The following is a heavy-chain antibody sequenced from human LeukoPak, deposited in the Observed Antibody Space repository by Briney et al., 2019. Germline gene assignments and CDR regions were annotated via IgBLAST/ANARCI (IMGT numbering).Heavy chain of an antibody. CDR3: AKDLGSGYDLDL. J-gene: IGHJ4*02. CDR1: GFTFSSYG. Sequence: GRSLRLSCAASGFTFSSYGMHWVRQAPGKGLEWVAVISYDGSNKYYADSVKGRFTISRDNSKNTLYLQMNSLRAEDTAVYYCAKDLGSGYDLDLWGQGTLVTVSS. D-gene: IGHD5-12*01. CDR2: ISYDGSNK. V-gene: IGHV3-30*18.